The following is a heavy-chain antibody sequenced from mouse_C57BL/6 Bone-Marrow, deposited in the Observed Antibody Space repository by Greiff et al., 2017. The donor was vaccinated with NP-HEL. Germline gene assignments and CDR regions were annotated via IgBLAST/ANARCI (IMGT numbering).Heavy chain of an antibody. CDR1: GYTFTSYW. V-gene: IGHV1-69*01. J-gene: IGHJ3*01. CDR2: IDPSDSYT. CDR3: ASSGYPFAY. D-gene: IGHD3-2*02. Sequence: QVQLQQPGAELVMPGASVKLSCKASGYTFTSYWMHWVKQRPGQGLEWIGEIDPSDSYTNYNQKFKGKSTLTVDKSSSTAYMQLSSLTSEDSAVYYCASSGYPFAYWGQGTLVTVSA.